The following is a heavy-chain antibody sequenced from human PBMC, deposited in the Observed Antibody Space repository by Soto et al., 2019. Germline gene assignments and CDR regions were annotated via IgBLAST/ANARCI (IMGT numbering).Heavy chain of an antibody. Sequence: XVSLRLSFAGSGFSLSDHYIDWVRQAPGKGLDWVGRSRDKPQGYSTTYAASVKGRFTTSRDESKNSAYLQMNSLKTEDTAVYYCVRATFLSDSSGYTRCLDYWGQGTLVTVSS. D-gene: IGHD3-22*01. V-gene: IGHV3-72*01. CDR3: VRATFLSDSSGYTRCLDY. CDR1: GFSLSDHY. CDR2: SRDKPQGYST. J-gene: IGHJ4*02.